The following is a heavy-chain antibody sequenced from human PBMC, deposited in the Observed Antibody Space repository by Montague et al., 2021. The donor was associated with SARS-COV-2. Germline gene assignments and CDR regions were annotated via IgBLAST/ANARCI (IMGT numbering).Heavy chain of an antibody. V-gene: IGHV3-33*08. J-gene: IGHJ6*02. CDR2: IWYDGSNQ. Sequence: SLRLSCAASGFTFSSYDMHWVRQAPGKGLEWVAVIWYDGSNQYYEDSVKGRFTISRDNSKNTLYLQMNSLRAEDTAVYYCAREYSAPRWFGEYNRYGMDVWGQGTTVTVSS. CDR3: AREYSAPRWFGEYNRYGMDV. CDR1: GFTFSSYD. D-gene: IGHD3-10*01.